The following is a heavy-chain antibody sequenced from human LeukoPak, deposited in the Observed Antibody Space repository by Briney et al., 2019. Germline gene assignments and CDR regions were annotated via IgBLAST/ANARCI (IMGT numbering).Heavy chain of an antibody. V-gene: IGHV4-39*07. J-gene: IGHJ4*02. CDR1: GGSISSSSYY. D-gene: IGHD5-24*01. CDR2: IYYSGST. Sequence: PSETLSLTCTVSGGSISSSSYYWGWIRQPPGKGPEWIGSIYYSGSTYYNPSLKSRVTISVDTSKNQFSLKLSSVTAADTAVYYCARVEMATTHFDYWGQGTLVTVSS. CDR3: ARVEMATTHFDY.